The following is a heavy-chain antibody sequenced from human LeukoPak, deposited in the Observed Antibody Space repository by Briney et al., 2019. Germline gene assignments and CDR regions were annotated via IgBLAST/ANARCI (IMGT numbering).Heavy chain of an antibody. CDR2: FDPEDGET. J-gene: IGHJ4*02. V-gene: IGHV1-24*01. Sequence: ASVKVSCKVSGYTLTELSMHWVRQAPGKGLEWMGGFDPEDGETIYAQKFQGRVTMTEDTSTDTAYMELSSLRSEDTAVYYCATDSSGWSRSPRSFDYWGQGTLVTVSS. CDR1: GYTLTELS. D-gene: IGHD6-19*01. CDR3: ATDSSGWSRSPRSFDY.